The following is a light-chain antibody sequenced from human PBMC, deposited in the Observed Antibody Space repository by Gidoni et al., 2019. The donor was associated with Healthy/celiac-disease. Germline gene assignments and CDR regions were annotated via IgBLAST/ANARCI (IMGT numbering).Light chain of an antibody. CDR1: QSISSW. CDR2: KAS. CDR3: QKYNSFRT. J-gene: IGKJ1*01. V-gene: IGKV1-5*03. Sequence: IQMTQSPSTLSASVGDRVTITCRASQSISSWLAWYQQKPGKAPKLLSYKASSLESGVPSRFSGSGSGTEFTLTISSLQPDEFATYYCQKYNSFRTFGQGTKVEIK.